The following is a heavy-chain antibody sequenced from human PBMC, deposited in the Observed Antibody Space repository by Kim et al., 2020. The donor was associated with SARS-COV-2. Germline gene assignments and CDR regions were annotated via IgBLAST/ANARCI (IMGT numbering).Heavy chain of an antibody. V-gene: IGHV4-34*01. D-gene: IGHD6-19*01. Sequence: KSRVTISVDTSKNQFSLKLSSVTAADTAVYYCARGRVKIIAVAAYYGMDVWGQGTTVTVSS. J-gene: IGHJ6*02. CDR3: ARGRVKIIAVAAYYGMDV.